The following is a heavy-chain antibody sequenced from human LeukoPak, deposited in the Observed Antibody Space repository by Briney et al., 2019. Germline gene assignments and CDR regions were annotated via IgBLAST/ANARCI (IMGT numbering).Heavy chain of an antibody. CDR1: VFTFSSYG. Sequence: GGSLRLSCAASVFTFSSYGMHWGRQAPGKGLEWVAVISYDGSNKYYADSVKGRFTISRDNSKNTLYLQMNSLRAEDTAVYYCAKGHWGDYYDYWGQGTLVTVSS. J-gene: IGHJ4*02. CDR2: ISYDGSNK. CDR3: AKGHWGDYYDY. D-gene: IGHD3-16*01. V-gene: IGHV3-30*18.